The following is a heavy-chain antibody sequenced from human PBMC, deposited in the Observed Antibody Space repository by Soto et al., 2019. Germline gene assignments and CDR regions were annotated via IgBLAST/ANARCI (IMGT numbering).Heavy chain of an antibody. CDR2: IGTGSSIT. J-gene: IGHJ1*01. CDR3: TRDAYCGGDCYAV. CDR1: GFNFSSHS. V-gene: IGHV3-48*02. D-gene: IGHD2-21*02. Sequence: PGGSLRLSCVASGFNFSSHSMNWVRQAPGKGLEWVSYIGTGSSITYYADSVKGRFTISRDNAKNSLFLQMNSLRDDDTAMYYCTRDAYCGGDCYAVWGQGTLVTVSS.